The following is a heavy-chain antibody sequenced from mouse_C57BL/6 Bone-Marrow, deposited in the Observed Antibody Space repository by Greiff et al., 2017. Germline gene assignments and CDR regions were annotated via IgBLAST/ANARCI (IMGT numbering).Heavy chain of an antibody. CDR1: GYTFTSYT. V-gene: IGHV1-4*01. J-gene: IGHJ4*01. CDR2: INSSSGYT. Sequence: QVQLKESGAELARPGASVKMSCKASGYTFTSYTMHWVKQRPGQGLEWIGYINSSSGYTKYNQKFKDKATLTADKSSSTAYMQLSSLTSEDSAVYYCARGGGMDYWGQGTSVTVSS. CDR3: ARGGGMDY.